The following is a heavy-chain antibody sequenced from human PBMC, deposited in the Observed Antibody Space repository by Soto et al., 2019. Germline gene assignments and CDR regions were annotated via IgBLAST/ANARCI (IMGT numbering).Heavy chain of an antibody. CDR2: MYYRGST. Sequence: ASETLSLTCTVSGGSISNGGHYWSWIRQFPGKGLEWIGYMYYRGSTYYNPSLKSRVSISADTSKNQFSLKLSSVAAADTAVYYCARDRGIAGLSYYYYGMDVWGQGTTVTVSS. D-gene: IGHD6-13*01. CDR1: GGSISNGGHY. V-gene: IGHV4-31*03. CDR3: ARDRGIAGLSYYYYGMDV. J-gene: IGHJ6*02.